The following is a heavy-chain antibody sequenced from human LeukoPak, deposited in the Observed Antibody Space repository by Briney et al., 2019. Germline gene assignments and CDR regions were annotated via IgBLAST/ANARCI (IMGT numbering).Heavy chain of an antibody. CDR2: ISYDGSNK. J-gene: IGHJ4*02. CDR1: GFTFSSYG. V-gene: IGHV3-30*18. CDR3: AKDLSIGGEYYFGY. D-gene: IGHD3-10*01. Sequence: GGSLRLSCAASGFTFSSYGMHWVRQAPGKGLEWVAVISYDGSNKYYADSVKGRFTISRDNSKNTLYLQMNSLRAEDTAVYYCAKDLSIGGEYYFGYWGQGTLVTVSS.